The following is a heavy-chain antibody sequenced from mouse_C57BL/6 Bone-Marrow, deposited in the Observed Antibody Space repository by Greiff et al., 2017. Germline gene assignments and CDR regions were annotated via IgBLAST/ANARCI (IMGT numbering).Heavy chain of an antibody. J-gene: IGHJ4*01. CDR2: IYPGGGYT. Sequence: VQLQQSGAELVRPGTSVKMSCKASGYTFTNYWIGWAKQRPGHGLEWIGEIYPGGGYTNYNEKFKGKATLTADKSSSKAYMQFSSLTSEDSDIYYCAREGPFYAMDYWGQGTSVTVSS. V-gene: IGHV1-63*01. CDR3: AREGPFYAMDY. CDR1: GYTFTNYW.